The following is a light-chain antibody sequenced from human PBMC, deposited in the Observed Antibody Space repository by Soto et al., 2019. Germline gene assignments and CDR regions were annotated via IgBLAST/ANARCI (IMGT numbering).Light chain of an antibody. J-gene: IGKJ5*01. CDR3: QQYGSLIT. Sequence: EIVLTQSPGTLSLSPGERSTLSCRASQSLSSSYLAWYQQKSGQAPRLLIYGSFSRATGIPDRFSGSGSGTDFTLTISRLEPEDFAVYYCQQYGSLITFGQGTQREIK. CDR2: GSF. CDR1: QSLSSSY. V-gene: IGKV3-20*01.